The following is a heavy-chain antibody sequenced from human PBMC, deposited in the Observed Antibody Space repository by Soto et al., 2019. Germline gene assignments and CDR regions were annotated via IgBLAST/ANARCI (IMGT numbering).Heavy chain of an antibody. CDR3: ARRWGGTFDY. D-gene: IGHD2-21*01. CDR2: IYYSGST. CDR1: GGSISSYY. J-gene: IGHJ4*02. Sequence: QVQLQESGPGLVKPSETLSLTCTVSGGSISSYYWSWIRQPPGKGLEWIGYIYYSGSTNYNPSLQSRVTISVDTSKNQFSLKLSSVTAADTAVYYCARRWGGTFDYCGQGTLVTVSS. V-gene: IGHV4-59*01.